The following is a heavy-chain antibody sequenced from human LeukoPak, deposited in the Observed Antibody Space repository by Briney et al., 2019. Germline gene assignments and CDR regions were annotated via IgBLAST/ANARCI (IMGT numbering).Heavy chain of an antibody. CDR3: ARDYYDSSGYYHSLLFEY. J-gene: IGHJ4*02. CDR1: GYTFTSYG. D-gene: IGHD3-22*01. Sequence: PRASVKVSCKASGYTFTSYGISWVRQAPGQGLEWMGWISAYNGNTNYAQKLQGRVTMTTDTSTSTAYMELRSLRSDDTAVYYCARDYYDSSGYYHSLLFEYWGQGTLVTVSS. V-gene: IGHV1-18*01. CDR2: ISAYNGNT.